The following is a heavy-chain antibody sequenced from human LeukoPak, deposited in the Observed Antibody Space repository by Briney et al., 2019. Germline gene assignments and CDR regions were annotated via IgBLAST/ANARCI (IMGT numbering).Heavy chain of an antibody. Sequence: SETLSLTCAVYGGSFSGYYWSWIRQPPGKGLEWIGEINHSGSTNYNPSLKGRVTISVDTSKNQFSLKLSSVTAADTAVYYCAREGPYYYGSGSHDAFDIWGQGTMVTVSS. CDR2: INHSGST. V-gene: IGHV4-34*01. D-gene: IGHD3-10*01. J-gene: IGHJ3*02. CDR1: GGSFSGYY. CDR3: AREGPYYYGSGSHDAFDI.